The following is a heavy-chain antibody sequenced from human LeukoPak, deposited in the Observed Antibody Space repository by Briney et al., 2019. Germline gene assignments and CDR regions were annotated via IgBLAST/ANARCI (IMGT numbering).Heavy chain of an antibody. V-gene: IGHV3-23*01. CDR2: ISGSGGST. CDR1: GFTFSSYA. J-gene: IGHJ4*02. Sequence: GGSLRLSCAASGFTFSSYAMSWVRQAPGKGLEWVSAISGSGGSTYYADSVKGRFTISRDNSKNTLYLQMNSLRAEDTAVYYCARARVRGVIISASDYWGQGTLVTVSS. CDR3: ARARVRGVIISASDY. D-gene: IGHD3-10*01.